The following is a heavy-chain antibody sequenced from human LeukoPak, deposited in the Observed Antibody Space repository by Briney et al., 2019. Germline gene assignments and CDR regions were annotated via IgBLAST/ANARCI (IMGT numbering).Heavy chain of an antibody. V-gene: IGHV1-2*06. CDR2: INPNSGGT. CDR1: GYTFTGYY. CDR3: AREGSRHYYDSSNKQGLDY. Sequence: ASVKVSCKASGYTFTGYYMHWVRQAPGQGLEWVGRINPNSGGTNFAQKFQGRVTMTRDTSISTAYMELSRLRSDDTAVYYCAREGSRHYYDSSNKQGLDYWGQGTLVTVSS. D-gene: IGHD3-22*01. J-gene: IGHJ4*02.